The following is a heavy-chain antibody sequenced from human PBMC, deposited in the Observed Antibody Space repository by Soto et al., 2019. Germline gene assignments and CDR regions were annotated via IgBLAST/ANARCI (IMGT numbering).Heavy chain of an antibody. CDR3: VRDLLVSGGHFDY. J-gene: IGHJ4*02. CDR1: GFTFSGSS. V-gene: IGHV3-21*01. Sequence: AGSLTLSCAASGFTFSGSSMNWVRHPPGKGREWVSSISSTTNYIYYADSMKGRFTVTRFNAKNSVYLDMNSLRAEDTAVYHCVRDLLVSGGHFDYWGQGTPVTVSS. CDR2: ISSTTNYI. D-gene: IGHD2-8*01.